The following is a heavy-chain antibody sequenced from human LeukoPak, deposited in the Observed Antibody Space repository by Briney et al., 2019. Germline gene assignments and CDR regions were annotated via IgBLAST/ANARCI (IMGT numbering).Heavy chain of an antibody. CDR2: IKQDGSEK. CDR3: ASFMTTVTTDIDY. Sequence: GGSLRLPCAASGFTFSSYWMSWVRQAPGKGLEWVANIKQDGSEKYYVDSVKGRFTISRDNAKNSLYLQMNSLRAEDTAVYYCASFMTTVTTDIDYWGQGTLVTVPS. V-gene: IGHV3-7*03. D-gene: IGHD4-11*01. J-gene: IGHJ4*02. CDR1: GFTFSSYW.